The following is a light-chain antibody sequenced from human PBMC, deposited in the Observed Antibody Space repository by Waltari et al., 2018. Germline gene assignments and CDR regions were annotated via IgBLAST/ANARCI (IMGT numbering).Light chain of an antibody. CDR2: DDR. CDR1: NIRSYS. V-gene: IGLV3-21*03. Sequence: SYVVTQSPSVSVAPGTTAKISCGGDNIRSYSVHWYQQKAGQAPVLVVYDDRDRPSGVPERFSGSNSGNTATLTISRVEAGDEADYYCQVWNGGNDHDFVFGSGT. CDR3: QVWNGGNDHDFV. J-gene: IGLJ1*01.